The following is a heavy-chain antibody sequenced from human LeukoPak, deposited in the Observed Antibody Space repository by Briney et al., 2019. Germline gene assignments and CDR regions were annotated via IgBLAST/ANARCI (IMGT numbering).Heavy chain of an antibody. V-gene: IGHV1-58*01. CDR1: GFTFTSSA. D-gene: IGHD5-18*01. Sequence: SVKVSCKASGFTFTSSAVQWVRQARGQRLEWIGWIVVGSGNTNYAQKFQERVTITRDMSTSTAYMELSSLRSEDTAVYYCAARLQSATWPVDHWGQGTLVTVSS. J-gene: IGHJ4*02. CDR2: IVVGSGNT. CDR3: AARLQSATWPVDH.